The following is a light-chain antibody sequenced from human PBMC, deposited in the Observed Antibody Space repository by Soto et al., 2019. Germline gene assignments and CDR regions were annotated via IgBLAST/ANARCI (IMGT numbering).Light chain of an antibody. CDR3: QQYGTSPRS. CDR2: GAS. Sequence: EIVLTLSPGTLSLSPGERATLSCRASQSVSSTYLAWYQHKLGQAPRLLIYGASSKASGIPDRFSGSGSGTDFTLTISRLEPEDFAVYYCQQYGTSPRSIGQGTKVEVK. V-gene: IGKV3-20*01. CDR1: QSVSSTY. J-gene: IGKJ1*01.